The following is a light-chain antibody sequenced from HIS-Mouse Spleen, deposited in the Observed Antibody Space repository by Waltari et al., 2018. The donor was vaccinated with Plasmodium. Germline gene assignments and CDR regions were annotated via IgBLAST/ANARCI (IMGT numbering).Light chain of an antibody. Sequence: SYELTQPPPVSVSPGQTARITCPADALPTKYAYWYQQKPGQAPVLVIYEDSKRPSGIPERFSGSSSGTMATLTISGAQVEDEADYYCYSTDSSGNHRVFGGGTKLTVL. J-gene: IGLJ3*02. CDR1: ALPTKY. CDR3: YSTDSSGNHRV. CDR2: EDS. V-gene: IGLV3-10*01.